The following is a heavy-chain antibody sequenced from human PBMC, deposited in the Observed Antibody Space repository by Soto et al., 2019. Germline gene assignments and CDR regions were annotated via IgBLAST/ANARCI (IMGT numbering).Heavy chain of an antibody. Sequence: SLRLSCTASGFTFSSYWMHWVRQAPGKGLVWVSRINSDGRTTSYVDSVKDRFTISRDNAKNTVYLQMNSLRPEDTAVYYCARGTMRGSSSWPYYRMDVWGKGTKVTVYS. CDR2: INSDGRTT. CDR3: ARGTMRGSSSWPYYRMDV. V-gene: IGHV3-74*01. CDR1: GFTFSSYW. D-gene: IGHD6-13*01. J-gene: IGHJ6*04.